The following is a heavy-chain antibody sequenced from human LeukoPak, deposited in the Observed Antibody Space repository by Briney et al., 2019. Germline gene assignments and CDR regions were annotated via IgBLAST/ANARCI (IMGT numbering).Heavy chain of an antibody. J-gene: IGHJ6*03. CDR1: RFTFSSYA. Sequence: GGSLRLSCAASRFTFSSYAMSWVRQAPGKGPEWVTFIRYDGSNKYYADSVKGRFTISRDNSKNTLYLQMNSLRAEDTAVYYCAKGSKEVLFTRDHYMDVWGKGTTVTISS. CDR3: AKGSKEVLFTRDHYMDV. D-gene: IGHD3-3*01. V-gene: IGHV3-30*02. CDR2: IRYDGSNK.